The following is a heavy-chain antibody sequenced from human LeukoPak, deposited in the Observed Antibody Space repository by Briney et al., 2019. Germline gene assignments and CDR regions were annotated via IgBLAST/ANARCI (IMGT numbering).Heavy chain of an antibody. CDR1: GGSISSSSYY. Sequence: SETLSLTCTVSGGSISSSSYYWGWIRHPPGKGLERIGSIYYSGSTYYNPSLRSRVTISVDTSKNQFSLKLSSVTAADTAVYYCARGNGAYYYYYYYMDVWGKGTTVTVSS. CDR2: IYYSGST. V-gene: IGHV4-39*07. CDR3: ARGNGAYYYYYYYMDV. D-gene: IGHD1-1*01. J-gene: IGHJ6*03.